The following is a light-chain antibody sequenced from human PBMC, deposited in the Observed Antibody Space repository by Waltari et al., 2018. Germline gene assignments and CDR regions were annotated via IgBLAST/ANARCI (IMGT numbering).Light chain of an antibody. Sequence: QAALTQSPSVSGSAGQSVTMSCFGSRNDIGGFNGVSWYQQHPGRAPKLIIYEVSARPSGVSDRFAGSKSRNTASLTISGLQAEDEADYYCASYATRNTLFFGGGTRLTVL. CDR1: RNDIGGFNG. V-gene: IGLV2-14*01. CDR3: ASYATRNTLF. J-gene: IGLJ7*01. CDR2: EVS.